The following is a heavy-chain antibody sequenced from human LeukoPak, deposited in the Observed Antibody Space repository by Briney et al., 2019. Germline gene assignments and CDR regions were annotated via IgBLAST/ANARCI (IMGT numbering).Heavy chain of an antibody. CDR3: AREATFGYHYFDY. CDR2: IYQDGSEE. D-gene: IGHD3-16*01. V-gene: IGHV3-7*01. CDR1: GFTFSSNQ. Sequence: GGSLRLSCAVYGFTFSSNQMSWGRQAPGKGLEWVANIYQDGSEEHYVDSVKGRFTISRDNAKNSLYLQMDSLRAEDTAMYYCAREATFGYHYFDYWGQGTLVTVSS. J-gene: IGHJ4*02.